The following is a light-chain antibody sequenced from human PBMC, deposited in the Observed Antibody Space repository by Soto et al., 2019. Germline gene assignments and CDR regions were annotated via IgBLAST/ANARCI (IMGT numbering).Light chain of an antibody. V-gene: IGLV1-47*02. J-gene: IGLJ3*02. CDR2: SNN. CDR3: ATWYDNLSGPV. CDR1: TSNIGNNY. Sequence: QSVLTQPPSASGTPGQRVTISCSGSTSNIGNNYVDWYQQLPGTAPKLLIYSNNQRPSGVPDRFSGSKSGTSGSLAISGLRSEDEGDYYCATWYDNLSGPVFGGG.